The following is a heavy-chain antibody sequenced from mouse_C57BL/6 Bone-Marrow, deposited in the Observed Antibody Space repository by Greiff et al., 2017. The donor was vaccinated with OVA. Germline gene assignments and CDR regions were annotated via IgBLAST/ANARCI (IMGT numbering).Heavy chain of an antibody. V-gene: IGHV1-54*01. CDR3: ARYGLYFDY. J-gene: IGHJ2*01. Sequence: VMLVESGAELVRPGTSVKVSCKASGYAFTNYLIEWVKQRPGQGLEWIGVINPGSGGTNYNEKFKGKATLTADKSSSTAYMQLSSLTSEDSAVYFCARYGLYFDYWGQGTTLTVSS. D-gene: IGHD1-1*02. CDR2: INPGSGGT. CDR1: GYAFTNYL.